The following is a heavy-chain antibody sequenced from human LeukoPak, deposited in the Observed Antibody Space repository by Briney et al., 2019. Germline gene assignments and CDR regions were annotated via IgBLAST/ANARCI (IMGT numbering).Heavy chain of an antibody. J-gene: IGHJ4*02. Sequence: ASVKVSCKASGYTFFNYGVSWVRQAPGQGLEWMGWVRADNGNTDYPQKFQGRVTMTTDTSTNTAYMEMRSLRSDDTAVYYCAREQAGGLSDYWGQGTLVTVSS. D-gene: IGHD2/OR15-2a*01. V-gene: IGHV1-18*01. CDR3: AREQAGGLSDY. CDR2: VRADNGNT. CDR1: GYTFFNYG.